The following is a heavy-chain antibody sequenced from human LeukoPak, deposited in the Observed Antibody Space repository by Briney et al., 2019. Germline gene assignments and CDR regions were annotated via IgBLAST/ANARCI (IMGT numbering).Heavy chain of an antibody. Sequence: GGSLRLSCAASGFTFSSYGMHWVRQAPGKGLEWVAVIWYDGSNKYYADSVKGRFTISRDNSKNTLYLQMNSLRAEDTAVYYCARSRSPKEDYYGMDVGGKGHAVMVSA. V-gene: IGHV3-33*01. CDR3: ARSRSPKEDYYGMDV. CDR1: GFTFSSYG. CDR2: IWYDGSNK. D-gene: IGHD1-26*01. J-gene: IGHJ6*04.